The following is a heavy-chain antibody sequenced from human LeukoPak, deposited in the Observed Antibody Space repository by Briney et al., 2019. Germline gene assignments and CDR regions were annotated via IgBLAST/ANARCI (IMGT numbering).Heavy chain of an antibody. CDR1: GGSISSYY. CDR3: ARLGSASWYFDL. CDR2: IYYSGST. D-gene: IGHD3-10*01. J-gene: IGHJ2*01. Sequence: KASETLSLTCTVSGGSISSYYWSWIRQPAGKGLEWIAYIYYSGSTSYNPSLKSRVTISLDTSKNQLSLKLNSVTAADTAAYYCARLGSASWYFDLWGRGSLVTVSS. V-gene: IGHV4-59*01.